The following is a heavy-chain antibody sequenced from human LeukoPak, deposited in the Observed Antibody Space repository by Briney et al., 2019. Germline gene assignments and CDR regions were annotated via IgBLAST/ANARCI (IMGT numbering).Heavy chain of an antibody. Sequence: GGSLXLSCXASGXTVSSNYMSWVRQAPGKGLEWVSVIYSGGSTYYADSVKGRFTISRDNSKNTLYLQMNSLRAEDTAVYYCARFGTAARAFDYWGQGTLVTVSS. CDR2: IYSGGST. CDR1: GXTVSSNY. J-gene: IGHJ4*02. CDR3: ARFGTAARAFDY. D-gene: IGHD6-6*01. V-gene: IGHV3-53*01.